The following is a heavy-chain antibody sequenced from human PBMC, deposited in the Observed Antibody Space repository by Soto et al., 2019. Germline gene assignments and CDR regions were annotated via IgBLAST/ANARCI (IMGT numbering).Heavy chain of an antibody. V-gene: IGHV4-39*02. CDR2: LYYGGNT. J-gene: IGHJ4*02. CDR1: GGSISRGGFY. CDR3: ARGPRCSSSRCLPGYFDS. D-gene: IGHD2-2*01. Sequence: SETLSLTCTISGGSISRGGFYWAWIRQPPGTGLEWIGSLYYGGNTYYDPSLKSRVTISADTSKNHFSLELNSVTATDTAVYYCARGPRCSSSRCLPGYFDSWGLGTLVTVSS.